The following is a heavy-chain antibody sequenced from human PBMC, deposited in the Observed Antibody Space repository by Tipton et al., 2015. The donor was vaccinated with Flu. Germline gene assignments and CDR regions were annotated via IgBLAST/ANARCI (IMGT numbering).Heavy chain of an antibody. CDR2: IHHSGSK. D-gene: IGHD6-19*01. Sequence: TLSLTCAVSGLSISSDYYWGWIRQPPGKGLEWIGNIHHSGSKYYNPSLNSRGTISGDTSKNQFSLKLSSVTAADTAVYYCATWGYSSGRGFDYWGQGTLVTVSS. V-gene: IGHV4-38-2*01. CDR1: GLSISSDYY. CDR3: ATWGYSSGRGFDY. J-gene: IGHJ4*02.